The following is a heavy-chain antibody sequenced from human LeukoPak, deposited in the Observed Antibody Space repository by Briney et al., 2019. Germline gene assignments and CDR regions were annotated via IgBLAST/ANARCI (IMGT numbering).Heavy chain of an antibody. J-gene: IGHJ3*02. CDR3: ARDLTVVTPAAFDI. D-gene: IGHD4-23*01. CDR2: VSAYNGNT. CDR1: GYTFTSYG. V-gene: IGHV1-18*01. Sequence: ASVKVSCTASGYTFTSYGISWVRQAPGQGLEWMGWVSAYNGNTNYAQKLQGRVTMTTDTSTNTACMELRSLRSDDTAVYYCARDLTVVTPAAFDIWGQGTMVTVSS.